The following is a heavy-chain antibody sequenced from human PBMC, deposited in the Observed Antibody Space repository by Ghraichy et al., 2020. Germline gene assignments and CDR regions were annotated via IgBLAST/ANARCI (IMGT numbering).Heavy chain of an antibody. CDR3: VKRRRQYSSYEPFDY. D-gene: IGHD1-26*01. CDR1: GFTFRTHV. Sequence: GGSLRLSCSASGFTFRTHVMAWVRQAPGKEVKYVTEINSDGSSTFYADSVKGRFTFSRDNSRNTLYLQMNSLRPEATATYYCVKRRRQYSSYEPFDYWGQGTLVAVSA. CDR2: INSDGSST. J-gene: IGHJ4*02. V-gene: IGHV3-64D*06.